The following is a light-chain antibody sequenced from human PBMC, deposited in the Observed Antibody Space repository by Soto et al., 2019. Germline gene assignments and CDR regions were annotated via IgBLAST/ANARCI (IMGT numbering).Light chain of an antibody. J-gene: IGLJ1*01. Sequence: QSVLAQPACVSGSPGQAITISCSGTRSDIGSYNYVAWYQQFPGKTPKILIYGVSNRPSGVSSRFSGSKSGNTASLTISGLQAEDEAYYYCISYTHSSTSYVFGSGTKV. V-gene: IGLV2-14*01. CDR3: ISYTHSSTSYV. CDR1: RSDIGSYNY. CDR2: GVS.